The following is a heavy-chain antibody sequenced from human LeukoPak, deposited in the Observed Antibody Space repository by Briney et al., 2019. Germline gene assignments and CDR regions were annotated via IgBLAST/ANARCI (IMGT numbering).Heavy chain of an antibody. Sequence: GGSLRLSCAASGFTFSRSWMSWVRQAPGKGLEWVSAISGSGGSTYYADSVKGRFTISRDNSKNTLYLQMNSLRAEDTAVYYCAKDRGSSSGRYFDYWGQGTLVTVSS. J-gene: IGHJ4*02. D-gene: IGHD6-13*01. CDR2: ISGSGGST. CDR3: AKDRGSSSGRYFDY. CDR1: GFTFSRSW. V-gene: IGHV3-23*01.